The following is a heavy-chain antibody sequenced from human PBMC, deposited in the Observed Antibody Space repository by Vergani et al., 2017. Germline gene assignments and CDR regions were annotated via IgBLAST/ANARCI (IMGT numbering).Heavy chain of an antibody. CDR1: GGTFSSYA. CDR3: ASTSYSSGWQIGWFDP. D-gene: IGHD6-19*01. CDR2: ITPIFGTA. J-gene: IGHJ5*02. V-gene: IGHV1-69*01. Sequence: QVQLVQSGAEVKKPGSSVKVSCKASGGTFSSYAISWVRQAPGQGLEWMGGITPIFGTANYAQKFQGRVTITADESTSTAYMELSSLRSEDTAVYYCASTSYSSGWQIGWFDPWGQGTLVTVSS.